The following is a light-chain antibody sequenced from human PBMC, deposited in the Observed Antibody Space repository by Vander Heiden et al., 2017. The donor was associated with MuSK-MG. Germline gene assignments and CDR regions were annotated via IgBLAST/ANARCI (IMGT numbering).Light chain of an antibody. V-gene: IGLV3-19*01. CDR1: SLRSYY. CDR3: NSRDSSGNHWV. Sequence: SSELTQDPAVSVALGQTVRITYQGDSLRSYYASWYQQKPGQAPVLVIYGQNNRPSGIPDRFSCPSSGNTASLTITGAQAEDEADYYCNSRDSSGNHWVFGGGTTLTVL. J-gene: IGLJ3*02. CDR2: GQN.